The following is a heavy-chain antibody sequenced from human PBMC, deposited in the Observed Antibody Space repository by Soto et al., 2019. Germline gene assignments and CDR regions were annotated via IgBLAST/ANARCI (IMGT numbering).Heavy chain of an antibody. V-gene: IGHV3-23*01. J-gene: IGHJ4*02. CDR1: GFTFSSYA. Sequence: EVQLLESGGGLVQPGGSLRLSCAASGFTFSSYAMSWVRQAPGKGLEWVSAISGSGGSTYYADSVKGRFTISRDNSKNTLYLQMNSLRAEDTAVYYCAKDSATYYYDSSGYQRGVYDYWGQGTLVTASS. D-gene: IGHD3-22*01. CDR3: AKDSATYYYDSSGYQRGVYDY. CDR2: ISGSGGST.